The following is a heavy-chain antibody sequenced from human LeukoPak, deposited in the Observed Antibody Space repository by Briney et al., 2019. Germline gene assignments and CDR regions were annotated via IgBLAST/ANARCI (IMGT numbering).Heavy chain of an antibody. CDR1: GCTFSSYS. CDR2: ISSSSSYI. Sequence: PGGALRLSCAASGCTFSSYSMNWVRQAPGKGLEWVSSISSSSSYIYYADSVKGRFTISRDNAKNSLYLQMNSLRAEDTAVYYCARGRTYDYVWGSYRWYSFDYWGQGTLVTVSS. J-gene: IGHJ4*02. D-gene: IGHD3-16*02. V-gene: IGHV3-21*01. CDR3: ARGRTYDYVWGSYRWYSFDY.